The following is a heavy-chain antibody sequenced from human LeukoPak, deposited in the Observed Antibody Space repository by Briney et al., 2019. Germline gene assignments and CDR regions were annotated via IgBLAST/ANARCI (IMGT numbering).Heavy chain of an antibody. CDR1: GFTFSSYW. D-gene: IGHD1-14*01. CDR2: INSDGSST. Sequence: GGSLRLSCAASGFTFSSYWMHWVRQVPGKGLVWVSRINSDGSSTTYADSVKGRFTISRDNAKNTLYLQMNSLRVEDTAVYYCVREPQAEYYFDYWGQGTLVTVSS. V-gene: IGHV3-74*01. J-gene: IGHJ4*02. CDR3: VREPQAEYYFDY.